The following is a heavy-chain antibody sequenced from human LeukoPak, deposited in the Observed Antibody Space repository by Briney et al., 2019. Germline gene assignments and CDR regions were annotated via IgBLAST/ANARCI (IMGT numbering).Heavy chain of an antibody. CDR3: ARDRIVGAADFDY. V-gene: IGHV3-21*01. D-gene: IGHD1-26*01. J-gene: IGHJ4*02. CDR2: ISSGSSYI. CDR1: GFTFSSYS. Sequence: GGSLRLSCAASGFTFSSYSMNRVRQAPGKGLEWVSSISSGSSYIYYADSVKGRFTISRDNAKNSLYLQINSLRAEDTAVYYCARDRIVGAADFDYWGQGTLVTVSS.